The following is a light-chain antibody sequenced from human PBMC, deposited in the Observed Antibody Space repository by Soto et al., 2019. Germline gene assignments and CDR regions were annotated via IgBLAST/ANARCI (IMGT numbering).Light chain of an antibody. CDR1: QSVNSY. CDR3: QQYNDWPYT. J-gene: IGKJ2*01. V-gene: IGKV3-15*01. CDR2: GAS. Sequence: EIVMTQSPASLSVSPGEGATLSCRASQSVNSYLAWYRQRPGQPPGLLIYGASTRATDIPARFSGRGSGTEFTLTISSLQSEDFAVYYCQQYNDWPYTFGQGTKLEIK.